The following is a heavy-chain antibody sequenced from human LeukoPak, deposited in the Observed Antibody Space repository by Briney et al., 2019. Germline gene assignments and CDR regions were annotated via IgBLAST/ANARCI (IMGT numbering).Heavy chain of an antibody. D-gene: IGHD6-19*01. Sequence: ASVKVSCKASGYTFTGYYMHWVRQAPGQGLEWMGWINPNSGGTNYAQKFQGRVTMTRDTSISTGYVELSRLRSDDTAVYYCAREGTGWRLWPRDAFDIWGQGTMVTVSS. J-gene: IGHJ3*02. V-gene: IGHV1-2*02. CDR3: AREGTGWRLWPRDAFDI. CDR1: GYTFTGYY. CDR2: INPNSGGT.